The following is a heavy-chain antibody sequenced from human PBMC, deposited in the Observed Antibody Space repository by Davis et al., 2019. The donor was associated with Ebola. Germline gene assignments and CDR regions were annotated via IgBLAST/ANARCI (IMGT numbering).Heavy chain of an antibody. CDR2: IKTDGSTT. CDR1: GFTFSTYA. CDR3: ARDCSGGSSDNWFDP. V-gene: IGHV3-74*01. D-gene: IGHD2-15*01. Sequence: GESLKISCAASGFTFSTYAMSWVRQTPGKGLVWVSRIKTDGSTTNYADSVRGRFTIPRDNAKNTLYLQMNTLRAEDTAVYYCARDCSGGSSDNWFDPWGQGTLVTVSS. J-gene: IGHJ5*02.